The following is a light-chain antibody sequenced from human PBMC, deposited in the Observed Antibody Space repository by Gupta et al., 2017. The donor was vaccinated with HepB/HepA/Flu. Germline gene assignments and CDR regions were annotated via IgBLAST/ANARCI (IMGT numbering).Light chain of an antibody. CDR3: QQDDNTPWT. J-gene: IGKJ1*01. CDR1: QSGLYNSNNKNY. V-gene: IGKV4-1*01. Sequence: DIVMTQSPDSLAVSLGEKATINCKSSQSGLYNSNNKNYIAWYQQKSGQPPKLLIPWSSTRESGVPDRFRGGGTGTDFTLVISSLQPEAVAVYYCQQDDNTPWTFGQRTKVEIK. CDR2: WSS.